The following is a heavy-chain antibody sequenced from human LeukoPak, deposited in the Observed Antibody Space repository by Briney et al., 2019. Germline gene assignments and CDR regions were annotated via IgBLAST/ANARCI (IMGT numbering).Heavy chain of an antibody. CDR2: INPSGGST. V-gene: IGHV1-46*01. J-gene: IGHJ3*02. Sequence: ASVKVSCKASGYTFTSYYMRWVRQAPGQGLEWMGIINPSGGSTSYAQKFQGRVTMTRDTSTSTVYMELSSLRSEDTAVYYCARQEYYYDSSGYAFDIWGQGTMVTVSS. D-gene: IGHD3-22*01. CDR3: ARQEYYYDSSGYAFDI. CDR1: GYTFTSYY.